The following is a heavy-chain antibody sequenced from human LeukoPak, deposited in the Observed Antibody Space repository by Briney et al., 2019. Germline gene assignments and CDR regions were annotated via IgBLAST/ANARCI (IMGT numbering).Heavy chain of an antibody. V-gene: IGHV4-34*01. J-gene: IGHJ6*02. Sequence: SETLSLTCAVYGGSFSGCYWSWLRQPPGKGLEWIGSIYYSGSTYYNPSLKSRVTISVDTSKNQFSLKLSSVTAADTAVYYCARHPYDILTGYYYYYGMDVWGQGTTVTVSS. CDR3: ARHPYDILTGYYYYYGMDV. CDR2: IYYSGST. CDR1: GGSFSGCY. D-gene: IGHD3-9*01.